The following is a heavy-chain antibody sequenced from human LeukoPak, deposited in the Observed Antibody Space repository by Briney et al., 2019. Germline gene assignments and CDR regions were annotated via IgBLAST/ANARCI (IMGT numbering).Heavy chain of an antibody. D-gene: IGHD3-22*01. J-gene: IGHJ4*02. V-gene: IGHV1-46*01. CDR3: ARDRDPYYYDSSGYYYAY. Sequence: ASVKVSCKASGYTFTSYYMHWVRQAPGQGLEWMGIINPSGGSTSYAQKFQGRVTMTRDMSTSTVYMELSSLRSEDTAVYYCARDRDPYYYDSSGYYYAYWGQGTLVTVSS. CDR1: GYTFTSYY. CDR2: INPSGGST.